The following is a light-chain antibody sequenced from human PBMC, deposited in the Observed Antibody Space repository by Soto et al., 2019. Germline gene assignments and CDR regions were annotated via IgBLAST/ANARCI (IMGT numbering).Light chain of an antibody. CDR2: DVN. V-gene: IGLV2-14*03. CDR3: TSYTMSSTYV. Sequence: QSALTQPASVSGSPGQSITISCTGTSSDIGAYNYVSWYQQHPGKAPKLMIYDVNNRPSGVSNRFSGSKSGNTASLTISGLQAEDEADYFCTSYTMSSTYVFGTGTKLTVL. J-gene: IGLJ1*01. CDR1: SSDIGAYNY.